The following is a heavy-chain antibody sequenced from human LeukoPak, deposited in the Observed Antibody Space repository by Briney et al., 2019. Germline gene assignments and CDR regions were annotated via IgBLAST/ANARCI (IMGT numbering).Heavy chain of an antibody. Sequence: SETLSLTCTVSGGSINSYYWSWIRQPPGKGLEWIGYIFYTGSTNYNPSLKSRVTISVLTSKNRFSLKLSSVTAADTAVYYCATLTGGDDAFDIWGQGTMVTVSS. D-gene: IGHD4-23*01. CDR2: IFYTGST. CDR3: ATLTGGDDAFDI. V-gene: IGHV4-59*01. J-gene: IGHJ3*02. CDR1: GGSINSYY.